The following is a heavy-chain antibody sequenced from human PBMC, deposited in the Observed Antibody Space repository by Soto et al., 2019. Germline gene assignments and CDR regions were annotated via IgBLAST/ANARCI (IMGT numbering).Heavy chain of an antibody. CDR1: GYSFTSYW. D-gene: IGHD3-3*01. J-gene: IGHJ6*02. CDR2: IYPGDSDT. V-gene: IGHV5-51*01. Sequence: PGESLKISCKGSGYSFTSYWIGWVRQMPGKGLEWMGIIYPGDSDTRYSPSFQGQVTISADKSISTAYLQWSSLKASDTAMYYCARHRSPDYDFVSGTNDYYYYGIDVRGQRTTDTGSS. CDR3: ARHRSPDYDFVSGTNDYYYYGIDV.